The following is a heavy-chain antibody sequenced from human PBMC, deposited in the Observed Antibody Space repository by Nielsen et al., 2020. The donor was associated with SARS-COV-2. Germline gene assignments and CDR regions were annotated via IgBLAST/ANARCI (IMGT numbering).Heavy chain of an antibody. V-gene: IGHV3-30-3*01. Sequence: GGSLRLSCAVSGFTFATYAMHWVRQAPGKGLEWVAVVSYDGSISNYADSVKGRFTISRDTSKKTVYLQMDSLRPEDTAVYYCAGFCSSTSCPTGGFDYWGQGTLVAVSS. CDR2: VSYDGSIS. CDR3: AGFCSSTSCPTGGFDY. CDR1: GFTFATYA. D-gene: IGHD2-2*01. J-gene: IGHJ4*02.